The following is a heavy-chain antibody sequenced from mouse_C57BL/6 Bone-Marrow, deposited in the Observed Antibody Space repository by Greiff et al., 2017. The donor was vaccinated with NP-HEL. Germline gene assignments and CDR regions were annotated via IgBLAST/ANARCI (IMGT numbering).Heavy chain of an antibody. J-gene: IGHJ2*01. CDR3: ARYRAVVAQFDY. D-gene: IGHD1-1*01. V-gene: IGHV7-3*01. CDR1: GFTFTDYY. CDR2: IRNKANGYTT. Sequence: EVKLEESGGGLVQPGGSLSLSCAASGFTFTDYYMSWVRQPPGKALEWMGFIRNKANGYTTEYSLSVKGRLTISRATSQTILHLTMNARRAEDSATYYCARYRAVVAQFDYWGQGTTLTVSS.